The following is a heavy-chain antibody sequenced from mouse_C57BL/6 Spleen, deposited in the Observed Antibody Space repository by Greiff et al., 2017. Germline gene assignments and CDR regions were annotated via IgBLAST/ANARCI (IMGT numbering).Heavy chain of an antibody. V-gene: IGHV5-16*01. J-gene: IGHJ4*01. CDR2: INYDGSST. CDR1: GFTFSDSY. Sequence: EVKVVESEGGLVQPGSSMKLSCTASGFTFSDSYMAWVRQVPEKGLEWVANINYDGSSTYYLDSLKSRFIISRDNAKNILYMQMSSLKSEDTATYYCAREDYYAMDYWGQGTSVTVSS. CDR3: AREDYYAMDY.